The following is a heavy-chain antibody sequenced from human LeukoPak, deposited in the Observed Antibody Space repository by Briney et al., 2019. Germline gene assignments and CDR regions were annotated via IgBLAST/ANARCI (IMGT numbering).Heavy chain of an antibody. CDR3: SRRRIVAKIDY. Sequence: SETLSLTCTVSGGSISSSNYYWGWIRQPPGKGLEWIGSIYDSGSTYYHPSLKGRATMPVETSKNQFSLKLSSLTSTDTAVYYCSRRRIVAKIDYWGQGTLVTVSS. D-gene: IGHD5-12*01. CDR2: IYDSGST. V-gene: IGHV4-39*01. CDR1: GGSISSSNYY. J-gene: IGHJ4*02.